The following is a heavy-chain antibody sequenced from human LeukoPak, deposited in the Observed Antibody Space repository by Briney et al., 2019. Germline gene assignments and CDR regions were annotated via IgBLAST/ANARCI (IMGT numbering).Heavy chain of an antibody. Sequence: SGGSLRLSCAASGFTFSSYWMSWVRQAPGKGLEWVANIKQDGSAKYYVDSVKGRFTISRDNAKNSLYLQMNSLRAEDTAVYYCAREGSWQSYPFGYWGQGTLVTVSS. V-gene: IGHV3-7*01. CDR2: IKQDGSAK. J-gene: IGHJ4*02. CDR3: AREGSWQSYPFGY. CDR1: GFTFSSYW. D-gene: IGHD3-10*01.